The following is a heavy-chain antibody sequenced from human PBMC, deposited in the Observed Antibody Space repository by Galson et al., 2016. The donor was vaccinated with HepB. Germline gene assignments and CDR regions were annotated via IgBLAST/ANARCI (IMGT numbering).Heavy chain of an antibody. CDR2: ISDSGAST. CDR3: AKHKVIGATLAAFDL. CDR1: GFTFSSYA. V-gene: IGHV3-23*01. J-gene: IGHJ3*01. Sequence: SLRLSCAASGFTFSSYAMSWVRQAPGKGLEWVSAISDSGASTYYADSVKGRFTISRDNSRNTLYLQMNSLKAEDSAVYHCAKHKVIGATLAAFDLWGHGTMVTVSS. D-gene: IGHD2-15*01.